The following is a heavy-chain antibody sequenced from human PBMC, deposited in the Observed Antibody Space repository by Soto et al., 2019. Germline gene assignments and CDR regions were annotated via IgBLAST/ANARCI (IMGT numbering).Heavy chain of an antibody. J-gene: IGHJ2*01. D-gene: IGHD6-19*01. Sequence: QVQLQESGPGLVMPSETLSLTCTVSGGSISTYYWSWIRQPPGGGLEWIGYIYYSGSTGYNPSLKSRVNISVDTSKGKFSLALSSVTAADTAVYYCARQVTVAGTGLYFWYFDLWGRGTLVTVSS. V-gene: IGHV4-59*08. CDR3: ARQVTVAGTGLYFWYFDL. CDR2: IYYSGST. CDR1: GGSISTYY.